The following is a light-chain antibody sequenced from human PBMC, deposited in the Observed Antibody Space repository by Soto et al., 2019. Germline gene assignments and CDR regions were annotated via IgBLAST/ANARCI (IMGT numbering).Light chain of an antibody. CDR1: QAIDSW. CDR2: TGS. J-gene: IGKJ1*01. V-gene: IGKV1-12*01. Sequence: QMTQSPSSVSASVGDRVTITCRASQAIDSWLAWYQQKPGEAPKLLIFTGSLLHSGVPPRFSGSGSGTDFTLTISSLQPEDFATYYCQQTLSFPPTFGQGTKVDIK. CDR3: QQTLSFPPT.